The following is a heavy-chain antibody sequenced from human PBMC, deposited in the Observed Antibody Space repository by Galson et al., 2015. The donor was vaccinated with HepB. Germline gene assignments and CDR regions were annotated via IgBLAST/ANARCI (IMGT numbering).Heavy chain of an antibody. Sequence: SVKVSCKASGGTFSSYTISWVRQAPGQGLEWMGRIIPILGTANYAQKFQGRVTITADESTSTAYMELSSLRSEDTAVYYCARDRSLYYSSSWYWVYLDYWGQGTLVTVSS. CDR2: IIPILGTA. CDR1: GGTFSSYT. CDR3: ARDRSLYYSSSWYWVYLDY. D-gene: IGHD6-13*01. J-gene: IGHJ4*02. V-gene: IGHV1-69*08.